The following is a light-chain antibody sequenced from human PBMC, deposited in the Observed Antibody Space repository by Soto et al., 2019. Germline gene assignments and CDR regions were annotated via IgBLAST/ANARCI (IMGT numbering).Light chain of an antibody. CDR1: QRLSASD. Sequence: VLTQSPGTLSLSPGQRATLSCRASQRLSASDIAWYQQKPGQAPKFLIYGVSSRATGIPDRFSGSGSGTDFTLTISRLEPEDFAVYHRQQYGSSPLITFGQGTRLEIK. CDR2: GVS. V-gene: IGKV3-20*01. CDR3: QQYGSSPLIT. J-gene: IGKJ5*01.